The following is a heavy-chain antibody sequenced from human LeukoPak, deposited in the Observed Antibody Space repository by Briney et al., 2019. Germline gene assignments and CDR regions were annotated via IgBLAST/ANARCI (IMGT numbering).Heavy chain of an antibody. CDR3: ARDQEAYCSSTSCYEYYYYMDV. CDR2: IYTSGST. V-gene: IGHV4-61*02. CDR1: GGCISSGSYY. D-gene: IGHD2-2*01. J-gene: IGHJ6*03. Sequence: SETLSLTCTVSGGCISSGSYYWSWIRQPAGKGLEWFGGIYTSGSTNYNPSLKSRVTISVDTSKNQFSLKLSCVTAADTAVYYCARDQEAYCSSTSCYEYYYYMDVWGKGTTVTISS.